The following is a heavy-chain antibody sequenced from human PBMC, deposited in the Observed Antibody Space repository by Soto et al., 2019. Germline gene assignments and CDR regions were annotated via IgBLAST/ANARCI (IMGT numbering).Heavy chain of an antibody. Sequence: SETLSLTCAVSGGSISSGGYSWSWIRQPPGKGLEWIGYIYYSGSTYYNPSLKSRVTISVDTSKNQFSLKLSSVTAADTAVYYCARVSSSSRDYYYYGMDVWGQGTTVTVSS. CDR2: IYYSGST. V-gene: IGHV4-30-2*05. CDR3: ARVSSSSRDYYYYGMDV. J-gene: IGHJ6*02. D-gene: IGHD6-6*01. CDR1: GGSISSGGYS.